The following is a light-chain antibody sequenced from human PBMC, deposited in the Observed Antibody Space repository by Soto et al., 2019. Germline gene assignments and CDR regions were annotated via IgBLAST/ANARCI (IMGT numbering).Light chain of an antibody. CDR3: AAWDDSLSGPV. V-gene: IGLV1-40*01. CDR2: GNN. CDR1: SSNIGAGYD. J-gene: IGLJ2*01. Sequence: QSVLTQPPSVSGAPGQRVTISCTGSSSNIGAGYDVHWYQRLPGTAPKVLIYGNNNRPSGVPDRFSGSKSGTSASLAISGLQSEDEAMYYCAAWDDSLSGPVFGEGTKLTVL.